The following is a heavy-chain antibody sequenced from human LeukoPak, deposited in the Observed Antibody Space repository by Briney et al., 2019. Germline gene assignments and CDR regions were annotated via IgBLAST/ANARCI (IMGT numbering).Heavy chain of an antibody. D-gene: IGHD2-2*01. Sequence: SETLSLTCAVYGGSFSGYYWSWIRQPPGKGLEWVGEINHSGSTNYNPSLKSRVTISVDTSKNQFSLKLSSVTAADTAVYYCARAKYQLLALDYWGQGTLVTVSS. CDR1: GGSFSGYY. CDR2: INHSGST. J-gene: IGHJ4*02. V-gene: IGHV4-34*01. CDR3: ARAKYQLLALDY.